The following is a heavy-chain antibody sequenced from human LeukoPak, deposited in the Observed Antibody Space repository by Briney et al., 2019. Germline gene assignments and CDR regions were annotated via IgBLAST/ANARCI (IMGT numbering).Heavy chain of an antibody. CDR3: ARVLSVLTNWFDP. CDR2: IYHSGST. J-gene: IGHJ5*02. Sequence: SETLSLTCAVSGYSISSGYYWGWIRQPPGKGLEWIGSIYHSGSTYYNPSLKSRVTISVDTSKNQFSLKLSSVTAADTAVYYCARVLSVLTNWFDPWGQGTLVTVSS. V-gene: IGHV4-38-2*01. D-gene: IGHD3-9*01. CDR1: GYSISSGYY.